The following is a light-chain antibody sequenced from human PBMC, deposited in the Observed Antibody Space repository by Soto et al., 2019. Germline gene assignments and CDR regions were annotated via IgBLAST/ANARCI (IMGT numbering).Light chain of an antibody. CDR1: SSDVGSYNY. J-gene: IGLJ1*01. CDR3: CSYAGVYSYV. V-gene: IGLV2-11*01. Sequence: QAVVTQPRSVSASPGQSVTISCTGTSSDVGSYNYVSWYQQHPGKAPKLMIYDVTKRPSGVPDRFSGSKSGNTASLTISGLQAEDEADYYCCSYAGVYSYVFGTGTKLTVL. CDR2: DVT.